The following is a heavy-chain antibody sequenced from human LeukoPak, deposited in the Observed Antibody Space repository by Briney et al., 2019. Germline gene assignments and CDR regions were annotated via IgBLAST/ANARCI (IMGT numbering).Heavy chain of an antibody. CDR1: GLTVSSDY. D-gene: IGHD3-10*01. J-gene: IGHJ4*02. Sequence: GGSLRLSCAASGLTVSSDYMSWVRQAPGKGLEWVSIIFSGGSTYYADSVKGRFTISRDSSKNTLFLQMNGLRAEDTAVYHCARDPLTYYYDSGKQGADYWGQGTLVTVPS. V-gene: IGHV3-66*01. CDR3: ARDPLTYYYDSGKQGADY. CDR2: IFSGGST.